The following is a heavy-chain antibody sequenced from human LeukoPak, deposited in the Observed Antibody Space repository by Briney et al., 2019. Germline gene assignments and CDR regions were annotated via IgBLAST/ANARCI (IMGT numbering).Heavy chain of an antibody. D-gene: IGHD5-18*01. CDR3: ARDLSGVTGYTYGRGIDY. V-gene: IGHV3-74*01. J-gene: IGHJ4*02. CDR1: GFTFSSYW. CDR2: INSDGTII. Sequence: GGSLRLSCAASGFTFSSYWMHWVRQAPGKGLVWVSRINSDGTIIGYADSVKGRFTISRDNAKTSLYLQMNSLRAEDTAVYYCARDLSGVTGYTYGRGIDYWGQGTLVTVSS.